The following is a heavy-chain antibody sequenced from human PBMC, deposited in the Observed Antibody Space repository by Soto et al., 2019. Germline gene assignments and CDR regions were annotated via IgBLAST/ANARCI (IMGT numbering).Heavy chain of an antibody. CDR1: GYTFTNYY. D-gene: IGHD1-1*01. V-gene: IGHV1-2*02. Sequence: ASVKVSCKTSGYTFTNYYIHWVRQAPGQGLECMGWINPSSGGTMFAQKFRGRVTMTRDTSITTVYMELTSLTSDDTAVFYCARGNNWNSNWFDPWGQGTLVTVSS. CDR3: ARGNNWNSNWFDP. CDR2: INPSSGGT. J-gene: IGHJ5*02.